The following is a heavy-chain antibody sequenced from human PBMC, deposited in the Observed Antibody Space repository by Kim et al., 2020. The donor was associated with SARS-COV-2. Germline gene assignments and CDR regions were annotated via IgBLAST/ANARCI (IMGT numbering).Heavy chain of an antibody. J-gene: IGHJ4*02. V-gene: IGHV4-34*01. CDR3: ARTLGYCSGGSCYGLGY. CDR1: GGSFSGYY. Sequence: SETLSLTCAVYGGSFSGYYWSWIRQPPGKGLEWIGEINHSGSTNYNPSLKSRVTISVDTSKNQFSLKLSSVTAADTAVYYCARTLGYCSGGSCYGLGYWGQGTLVTVSS. CDR2: INHSGST. D-gene: IGHD2-15*01.